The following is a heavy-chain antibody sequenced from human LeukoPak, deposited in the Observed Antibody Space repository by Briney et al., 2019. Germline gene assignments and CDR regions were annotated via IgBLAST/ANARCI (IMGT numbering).Heavy chain of an antibody. Sequence: SETLSLTCTVSGGSISSHYWSWIRQPPGKGLEWIAYLLDSVNTKDNPSLQSRLTLSADTSKNQFSLRLSSVTAADTAVYYCATIKRGSIYGYFDFWGQGTTVTVSS. J-gene: IGHJ4*03. CDR3: ATIKRGSIYGYFDF. D-gene: IGHD5-18*01. V-gene: IGHV4-59*11. CDR1: GGSISSHY. CDR2: LLDSVNT.